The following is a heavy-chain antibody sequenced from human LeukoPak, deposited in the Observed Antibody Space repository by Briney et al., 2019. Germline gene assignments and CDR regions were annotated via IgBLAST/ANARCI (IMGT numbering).Heavy chain of an antibody. CDR3: ARHRPGIAVAGMEDYFDY. V-gene: IGHV3-21*01. D-gene: IGHD6-19*01. CDR1: GFTFSSYS. CDR2: ISSSSSYI. Sequence: PGGSLRLSCAASGFTFSSYSMNWVRQAPGKGLEWVSSISSSSSYIYYADSVKGRFTISRDNAKHSLYLRMNSLRAEDTAVYYCARHRPGIAVAGMEDYFDYWGQGTLVTVSS. J-gene: IGHJ4*02.